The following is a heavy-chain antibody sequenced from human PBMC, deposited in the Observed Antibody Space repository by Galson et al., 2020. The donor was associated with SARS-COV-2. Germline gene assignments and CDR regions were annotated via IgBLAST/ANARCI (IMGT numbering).Heavy chain of an antibody. CDR1: GFNFSSYA. CDR3: ARGGPYGDYLPFDY. D-gene: IGHD4-17*01. J-gene: IGHJ4*02. CDR2: ISYDGSNK. Sequence: TGGSLRLSCAASGFNFSSYAMHWVRQAPGKGLEWVAVISYDGSNKYYADSVKGRFTISRDNSKNTLYLQMNSLRAEDTAVYYCARGGPYGDYLPFDYWGQGTLVTVSS. V-gene: IGHV3-30-3*01.